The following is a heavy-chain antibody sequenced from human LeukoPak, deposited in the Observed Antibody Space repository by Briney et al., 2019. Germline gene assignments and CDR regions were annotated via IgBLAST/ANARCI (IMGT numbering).Heavy chain of an antibody. CDR3: ARDTPEGATTDY. Sequence: ASVKVSCKASGYTFTGYYMHWVRQAPGQGLEWMGWINPNSGGTNYAQKFQGRVTMTRDTSISTAYMELSRLRSDDTAVYYCARDTPEGATTDYWGQGTLVTVSS. V-gene: IGHV1-2*02. D-gene: IGHD1-26*01. CDR2: INPNSGGT. J-gene: IGHJ4*02. CDR1: GYTFTGYY.